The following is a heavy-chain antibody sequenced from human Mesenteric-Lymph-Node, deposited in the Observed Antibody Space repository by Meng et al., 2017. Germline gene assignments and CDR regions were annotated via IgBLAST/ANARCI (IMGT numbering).Heavy chain of an antibody. CDR3: ATRGGDDYGDYRNWFDP. D-gene: IGHD4-17*01. CDR1: GGSFSGYY. J-gene: IGHJ5*02. V-gene: IGHV4-34*01. CDR2: INHSGST. Sequence: VLLQQWGEGLLKPSETLSLTCAVYGGSFSGYYWSWIRQPPGKGLEWIGEINHSGSTNYNPSLKSRVTISVDTSKNQFSLKLSSVTAADTAVYYCATRGGDDYGDYRNWFDPWGQGTLVTVSS.